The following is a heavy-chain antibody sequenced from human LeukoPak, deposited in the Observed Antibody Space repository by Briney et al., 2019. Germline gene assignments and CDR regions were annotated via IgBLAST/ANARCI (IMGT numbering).Heavy chain of an antibody. CDR1: GFTFSDYY. V-gene: IGHV3-11*04. J-gene: IGHJ4*02. Sequence: PGGSLRPSCAASGFTFSDYYMSWIRQAPGKGLEWVSYISSSGSTIYYADSVKGRFTISRDNAKNSLYLQMNSLRAEDTAVYYCARALTVLRFLEWFGYWGQGTLVTVSS. CDR3: ARALTVLRFLEWFGY. D-gene: IGHD3-3*01. CDR2: ISSSGSTI.